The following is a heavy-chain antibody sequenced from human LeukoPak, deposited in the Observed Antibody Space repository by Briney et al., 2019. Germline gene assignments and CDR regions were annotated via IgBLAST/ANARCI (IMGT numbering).Heavy chain of an antibody. V-gene: IGHV4-39*01. CDR3: ASPLGYCSSTNCYGDY. Sequence: SQTLSLTCTVSGGSVSSGDYYWGWIRQPPGKGLEWIGSIYYSGSTYYNPSLKSRVTISVDTSRNQFSLKLSSVTAADTAVYYCASPLGYCSSTNCYGDYWGQGTLVTVSS. J-gene: IGHJ4*02. CDR1: GGSVSSGDYY. CDR2: IYYSGST. D-gene: IGHD2-2*01.